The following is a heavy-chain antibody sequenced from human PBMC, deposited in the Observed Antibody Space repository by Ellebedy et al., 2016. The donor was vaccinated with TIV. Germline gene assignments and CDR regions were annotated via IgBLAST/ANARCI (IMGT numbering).Heavy chain of an antibody. CDR2: IWYDGSNK. Sequence: GESLKISXAASGFTFSSYGMHWVRQAPGKGLEWVAVIWYDGSNKYYADSVKGRFTIYRDNSKNTLYLQMNSLRAEDTAVYYCARDPLYDFWSGYYPHYYYYYMDVWGKGTTVTVSS. V-gene: IGHV3-33*01. CDR3: ARDPLYDFWSGYYPHYYYYYMDV. CDR1: GFTFSSYG. D-gene: IGHD3-3*01. J-gene: IGHJ6*03.